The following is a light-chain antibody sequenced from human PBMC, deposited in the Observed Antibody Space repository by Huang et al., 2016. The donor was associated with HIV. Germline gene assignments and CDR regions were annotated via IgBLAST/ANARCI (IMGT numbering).Light chain of an antibody. CDR3: QQYYSSPQT. Sequence: DITMTQSPDSLAVSLGERATLNCRSSQSVYSSSTSKDYMAWFQQKPGQPPRLLLFWSATREVGVPERVSGSGSGTHFTLTIANLEAEDAAIYYCQQYYSSPQTFGQGTRVEVK. CDR1: QSVYSSSTSKDY. J-gene: IGKJ1*01. V-gene: IGKV4-1*01. CDR2: WSA.